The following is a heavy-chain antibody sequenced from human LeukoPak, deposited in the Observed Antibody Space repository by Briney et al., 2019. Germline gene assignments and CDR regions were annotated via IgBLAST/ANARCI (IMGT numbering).Heavy chain of an antibody. CDR1: GDSISSGNYY. Sequence: SETLSLTCTVSGDSISSGNYYWSWIRQPAGKGLEWIGRIYTSGSTNYNPSLKSRVTISVDTSKNLFSLRLNSVTATDTAMYYCARGPYSYDSSGCFDYWGQGALVNVSS. CDR2: IYTSGST. CDR3: ARGPYSYDSSGCFDY. D-gene: IGHD3-22*01. J-gene: IGHJ4*02. V-gene: IGHV4-61*02.